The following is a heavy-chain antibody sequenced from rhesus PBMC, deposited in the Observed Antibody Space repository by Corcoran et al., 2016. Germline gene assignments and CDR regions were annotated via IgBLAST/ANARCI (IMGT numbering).Heavy chain of an antibody. CDR3: ARTLGNYFDL. V-gene: IGHV4-169*01. J-gene: IGHJ4*01. CDR2: IYGSGTT. CDR1: GGPIRSTY. D-gene: IGHD5-24*01. Sequence: QLQLQESGPGLVKPSETLSLTCGVSGGPIRSTYWTWIRQAPGKGLEWIGYIYGSGTTNYNPSLKSRVTLSVDTSKNQLSLKLRSVTAADTAVYYCARTLGNYFDLWGQGVLVTVSS.